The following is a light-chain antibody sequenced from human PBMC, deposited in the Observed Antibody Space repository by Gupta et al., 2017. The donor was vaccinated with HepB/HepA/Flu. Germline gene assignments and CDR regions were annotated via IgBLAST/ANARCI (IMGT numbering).Light chain of an antibody. CDR2: ATS. V-gene: IGKV3-20*01. J-gene: IGKJ2*01. Sequence: VLPPSPGTLSLSPGERATLSCRASQAVRNNRLAWFQQIPGQPPRLLIYATSSRAPGIPDRFSGSGSGTDFTLTISRLEPEDFALYYCQQYGGPPQAFGQGTKLEIK. CDR1: QAVRNNR. CDR3: QQYGGPPQA.